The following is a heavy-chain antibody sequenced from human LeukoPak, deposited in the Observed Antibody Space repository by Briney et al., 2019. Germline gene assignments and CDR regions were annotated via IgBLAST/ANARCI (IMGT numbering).Heavy chain of an antibody. Sequence: PGRSLRLSCAASGFTFDDYAMHWVRQAPGKGLEWVPGISWNSGSIGYADSVKGRFTISRDNAKNSLYLQMNSLRAEDTALYYCAKDIEGAVAGIGAYWGQGTLVTVSS. D-gene: IGHD6-19*01. CDR2: ISWNSGSI. CDR1: GFTFDDYA. V-gene: IGHV3-9*01. J-gene: IGHJ4*02. CDR3: AKDIEGAVAGIGAY.